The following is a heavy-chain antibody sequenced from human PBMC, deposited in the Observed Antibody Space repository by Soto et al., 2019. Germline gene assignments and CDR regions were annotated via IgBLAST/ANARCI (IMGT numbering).Heavy chain of an antibody. D-gene: IGHD1-26*01. V-gene: IGHV4-39*01. CDR1: APSISSSSYY. Sequence: SETLSLTCTVSAPSISSSSYYWGWIRQPAGKGLEWIGSIYYGGSTYYKPSLKSRVTVSVDTSKNQFSLKLRSVTAADTTVYYCMRQREGGHELVVMWGQGTMVIV. CDR3: MRQREGGHELVVM. CDR2: IYYGGST. J-gene: IGHJ3*02.